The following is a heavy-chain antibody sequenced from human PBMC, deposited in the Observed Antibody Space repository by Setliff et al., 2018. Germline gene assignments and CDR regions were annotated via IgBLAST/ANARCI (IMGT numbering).Heavy chain of an antibody. CDR3: ARDADNYDTSENPIFDY. J-gene: IGHJ4*02. CDR1: AYTFSGYY. Sequence: ASVKVSCKPSAYTFSGYYIHWVRQAPGQGLQWMGWINPNFGATYYAENLQVRVTVSTDTSTTTTYMELRNLRSDDTAVYYCARDADNYDTSENPIFDYWGQGTLVTVSS. D-gene: IGHD3-22*01. CDR2: INPNFGAT. V-gene: IGHV1-2*02.